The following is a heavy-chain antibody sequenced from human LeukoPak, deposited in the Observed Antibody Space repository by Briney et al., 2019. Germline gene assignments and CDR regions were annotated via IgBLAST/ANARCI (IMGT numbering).Heavy chain of an antibody. Sequence: SETLSLTCTVSGGSISSGGYYWSWIRQHPGKGLEWIGYIYYSGSTYYNPSLKSRVTISVDTSKNQFSLKLSSVTAADTAVYYCARDPNSAVREAFDIWGQGTMVTVSS. J-gene: IGHJ3*02. CDR2: IYYSGST. D-gene: IGHD4-23*01. CDR1: GGSISSGGYY. V-gene: IGHV4-31*03. CDR3: ARDPNSAVREAFDI.